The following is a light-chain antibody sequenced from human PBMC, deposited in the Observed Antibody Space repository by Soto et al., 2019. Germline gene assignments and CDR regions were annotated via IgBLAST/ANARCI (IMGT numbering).Light chain of an antibody. CDR1: QTVNAW. V-gene: IGKV1-5*01. CDR2: DAT. CDR3: QHYNAYPWT. J-gene: IGKJ1*01. Sequence: DIPMTQSPSTLSASVGDRLTITCRASQTVNAWLDWYQQKPGKAPRRLIYDATNLESGVPSRFSGSGYGTEFTLTISSLQTDDFATDYCQHYNAYPWTFGQGTKVAIK.